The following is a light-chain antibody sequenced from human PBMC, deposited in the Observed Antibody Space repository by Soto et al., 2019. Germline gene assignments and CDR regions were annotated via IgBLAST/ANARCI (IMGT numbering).Light chain of an antibody. Sequence: DIQMTQSPSTLSASVGDRVTITCRASQSISTWLAWYQQKPGKAPKLLIYKASSLDSGVPSRFSGSGSGTEFTLTISSLQPDDSATYYCQQYINRWTFGQGTKVDIK. CDR2: KAS. CDR1: QSISTW. J-gene: IGKJ1*01. V-gene: IGKV1-5*03. CDR3: QQYINRWT.